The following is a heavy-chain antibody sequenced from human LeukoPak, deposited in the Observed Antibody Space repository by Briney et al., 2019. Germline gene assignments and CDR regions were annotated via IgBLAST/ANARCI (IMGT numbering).Heavy chain of an antibody. CDR3: ARERIAVAGTEIYYYYYMDV. D-gene: IGHD6-19*01. Sequence: SETLSLTCTVSGGSISSYYWSWIRQPPGKGLEWIGYIYYSGSTNYNPSLKSRVTISVDTYKNQFSLKLSSVTAADTAVYYCARERIAVAGTEIYYYYYMDVWGKGTTVTVSS. J-gene: IGHJ6*03. CDR2: IYYSGST. V-gene: IGHV4-59*01. CDR1: GGSISSYY.